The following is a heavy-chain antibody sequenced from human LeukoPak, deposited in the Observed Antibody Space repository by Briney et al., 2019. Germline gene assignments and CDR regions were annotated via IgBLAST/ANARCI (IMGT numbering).Heavy chain of an antibody. Sequence: SETLSLTCAVYGGSFSGYYWSWIRQPPGKGLEWIGEINHSGSTNYNPSLKSRVTISVDTSKNQFSLKLSSVTAADTAVYYCARSGARGYTYGPRRYYGMDVWGQGTTATVSS. CDR1: GGSFSGYY. CDR2: INHSGST. D-gene: IGHD5-18*01. J-gene: IGHJ6*02. V-gene: IGHV4-34*01. CDR3: ARSGARGYTYGPRRYYGMDV.